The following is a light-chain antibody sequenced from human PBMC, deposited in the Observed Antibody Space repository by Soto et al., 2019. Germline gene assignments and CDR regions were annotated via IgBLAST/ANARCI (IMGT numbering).Light chain of an antibody. Sequence: EIVMTQSPATLSVSPGGSATLSCRASQHVSSNFALYRQKPGQAPTLLIYRASTRATGIPARFSGSGSGTEFTLTISSLQSEDFAVYYCQQYNNCPYTFGQGTKLEIK. CDR3: QQYNNCPYT. J-gene: IGKJ2*01. CDR2: RAS. CDR1: QHVSSN. V-gene: IGKV3-15*01.